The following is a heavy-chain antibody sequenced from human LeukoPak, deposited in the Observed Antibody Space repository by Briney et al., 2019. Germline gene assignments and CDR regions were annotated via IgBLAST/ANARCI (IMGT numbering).Heavy chain of an antibody. J-gene: IGHJ4*02. CDR1: GGSFSGYY. CDR3: ATSPWGAVAGGDY. Sequence: PSETLSLTCAVYGGSFSGYYWSWIRQPPGKGLEWIGEINHSGSTNYNPSLKSRVTISVDTSKNQFSLKLSSVTAADTAVYYCATSPWGAVAGGDYWGQGTLVTVSS. CDR2: INHSGST. D-gene: IGHD6-19*01. V-gene: IGHV4-34*01.